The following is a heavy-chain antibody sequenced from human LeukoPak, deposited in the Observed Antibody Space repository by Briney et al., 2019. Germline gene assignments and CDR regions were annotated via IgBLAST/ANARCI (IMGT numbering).Heavy chain of an antibody. CDR1: GLTFGDYA. Sequence: GGSLRLSCTGSGLTFGDYAMSWFRQAPGKGLEWVGFIRNKGHGGTTKYAASVKGRFTISRDDSKSIAYLQMNSLKTDDTAVYYCTRRRGYSGTYYDAFDIWGQGTMVTVSS. CDR2: IRNKGHGGTT. V-gene: IGHV3-49*03. J-gene: IGHJ3*02. D-gene: IGHD1-26*01. CDR3: TRRRGYSGTYYDAFDI.